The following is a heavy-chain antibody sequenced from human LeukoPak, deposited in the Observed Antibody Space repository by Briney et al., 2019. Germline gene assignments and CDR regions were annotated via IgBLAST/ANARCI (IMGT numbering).Heavy chain of an antibody. Sequence: GGSLRLSCAASGFTFSSYAMHWVRQAPGKGLEWVAVISYDGSNKYYADSVKGRFTISRDNSKNTLYLQMNSLRAEDTAVYYCAKEAGDYYDSSGYYSTDFDYWGQGTLVTVSS. D-gene: IGHD3-22*01. CDR1: GFTFSSYA. CDR3: AKEAGDYYDSSGYYSTDFDY. CDR2: ISYDGSNK. V-gene: IGHV3-30-3*01. J-gene: IGHJ4*02.